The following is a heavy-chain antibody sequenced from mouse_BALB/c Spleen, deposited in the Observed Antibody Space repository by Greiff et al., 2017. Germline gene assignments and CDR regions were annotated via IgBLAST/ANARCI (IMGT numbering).Heavy chain of an antibody. CDR2: ISSGGST. J-gene: IGHJ1*01. CDR1: GFTFSSYA. CDR3: ARGRDYGRGGKYFDV. V-gene: IGHV5-6-5*01. Sequence: DVHLVESGGGLVKPGGSLKLSCAASGFTFSSYAMSWVRQTPEKRLEWVASISSGGSTYYPDSVKGRFTISRDNARNILYLQMSSLRSEDTAMYYCARGRDYGRGGKYFDVWGAGTTVTVSS. D-gene: IGHD1-1*01.